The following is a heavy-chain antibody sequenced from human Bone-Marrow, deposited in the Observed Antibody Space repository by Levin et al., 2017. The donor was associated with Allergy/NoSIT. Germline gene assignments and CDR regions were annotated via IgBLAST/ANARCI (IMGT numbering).Heavy chain of an antibody. J-gene: IGHJ4*02. CDR2: ISGSGAST. CDR1: GLTFSNYA. CDR3: AVLRGVRGAPAF. Sequence: GGSLRLSCEVSGLTFSNYAVSWVRQAPGKGLEWVSAISGSGASTFYADFVRGRFTISRDNSRNTLYLQMNSLRDDDAATYYCAVLRGVRGAPAFWGQGTLVTVSS. D-gene: IGHD3-10*01. V-gene: IGHV3-23*01.